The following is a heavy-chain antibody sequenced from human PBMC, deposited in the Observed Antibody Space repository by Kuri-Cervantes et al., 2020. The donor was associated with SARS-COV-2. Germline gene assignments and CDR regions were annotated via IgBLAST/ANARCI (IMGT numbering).Heavy chain of an antibody. CDR3: ARDETVTMVRGVIIRPEIAPVWGSFDY. D-gene: IGHD3-10*01. J-gene: IGHJ4*02. Sequence: GESLKISCAASGFTFSSYSMNRVRQAPGKGLEWVSSISSSSSYIYYADSVKGRFTISRDNAKNSLYLQMNSLRAKDTAVYYCARDETVTMVRGVIIRPEIAPVWGSFDYWGQGTLVTVSS. CDR2: ISSSSSYI. CDR1: GFTFSSYS. V-gene: IGHV3-21*01.